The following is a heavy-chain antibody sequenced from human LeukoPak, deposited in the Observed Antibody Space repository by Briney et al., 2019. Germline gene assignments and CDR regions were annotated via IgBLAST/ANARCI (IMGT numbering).Heavy chain of an antibody. Sequence: GGSLRLSWAASGFSVSNNYINWVRQAPGKWLEWVSVIYSGGSTYYADSVKDRFTISRDNSKNTVYLQMNSLRAEDTAVYYCARADSALDSGGPGTLVTVSS. J-gene: IGHJ4*02. CDR3: ARADSALDS. CDR1: GFSVSNNY. D-gene: IGHD2-15*01. V-gene: IGHV3-53*01. CDR2: IYSGGST.